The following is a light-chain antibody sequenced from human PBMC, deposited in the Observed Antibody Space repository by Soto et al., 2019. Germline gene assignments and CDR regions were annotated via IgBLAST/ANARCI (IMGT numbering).Light chain of an antibody. CDR2: LGS. CDR1: GDLQRSHGYSY. Sequence: DIVMTQSPLSLPVIPGEPASISCRSSGDLQRSHGYSYLDWYLQKPGQSPQLLIYLGSNRASGVPDRFSGSGSGTDFTLKIRRVEAEDVGVYYCMQVLQTPYTFGQGTRLEIK. V-gene: IGKV2-28*01. CDR3: MQVLQTPYT. J-gene: IGKJ2*01.